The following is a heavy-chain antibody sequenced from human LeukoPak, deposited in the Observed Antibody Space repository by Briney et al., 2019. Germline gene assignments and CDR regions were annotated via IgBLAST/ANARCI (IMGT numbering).Heavy chain of an antibody. CDR3: ARDPSLDV. V-gene: IGHV3-74*01. J-gene: IGHJ6*02. CDR1: GNYW. CDR2: INSDGSWT. Sequence: GGSLRLSCAASGNYWMHWVRQAPGKGLVWVSHINSDGSWTSYADSVKGRFTISKDNAKNTVYLQMNSLRDEDTAVYYCARDPSLDVWGQGTTVTVSS.